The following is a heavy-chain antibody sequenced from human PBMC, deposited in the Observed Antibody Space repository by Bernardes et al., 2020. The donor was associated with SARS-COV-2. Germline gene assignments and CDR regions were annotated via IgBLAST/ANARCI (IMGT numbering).Heavy chain of an antibody. CDR3: AGSSCGIDCYIGGLRSWDYGMDV. Sequence: SETLSLTCTVSGCSISSSNYYWGWIRQPPGKGLEWIGSIYSSGSSYYNPSLQSRVSQSTDTSKNQFSLRLSFVTAADTAVYYCAGSSCGIDCYIGGLRSWDYGMDVWGQGTTVTVSS. D-gene: IGHD2-21*02. CDR1: GCSISSSNYY. V-gene: IGHV4-39*01. J-gene: IGHJ6*02. CDR2: IYSSGSS.